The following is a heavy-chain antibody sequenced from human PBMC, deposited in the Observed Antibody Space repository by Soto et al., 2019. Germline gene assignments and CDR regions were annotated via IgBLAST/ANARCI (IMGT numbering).Heavy chain of an antibody. V-gene: IGHV1-24*01. CDR2: FDPEDGET. Sequence: ASVKLACTFSGYTLTELSMHWVRQAPGKGLEWMGGFDPEDGETIYAQKFQGRVTMTEDTSTDTAYMELSSLRSEDTDVYYCETDHPTPRAFVIWCQGPMVTVAS. J-gene: IGHJ3*02. D-gene: IGHD1-1*01. CDR1: GYTLTELS. CDR3: ETDHPTPRAFVI.